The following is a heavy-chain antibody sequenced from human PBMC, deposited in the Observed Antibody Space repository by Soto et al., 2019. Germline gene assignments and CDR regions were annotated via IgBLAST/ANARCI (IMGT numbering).Heavy chain of an antibody. CDR1: GGSISSGDYY. Sequence: QVQLQESGPGLVKPSQTLSLTCTVSGGSISSGDYYWSWIRQPPGKGLEWIGYIYYSGITYYNPSLKSRVTISGDTSKNQCSLKLSSVTAADTAVYYCARVGSSIATRPFDYWGQGTLVTVSS. V-gene: IGHV4-30-4*01. D-gene: IGHD6-6*01. CDR2: IYYSGIT. J-gene: IGHJ4*02. CDR3: ARVGSSIATRPFDY.